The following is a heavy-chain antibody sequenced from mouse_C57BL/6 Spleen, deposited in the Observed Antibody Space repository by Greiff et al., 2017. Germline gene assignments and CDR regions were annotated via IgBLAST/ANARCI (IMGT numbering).Heavy chain of an antibody. CDR1: GYSITSGYY. CDR3: ARGGTYYGSSYQYFDV. J-gene: IGHJ1*03. V-gene: IGHV3-6*01. CDR2: ISYDGSN. Sequence: EVKLMESGPGLVKPSQSLSLTCSVTGYSITSGYYWNWIRQFPGNKLEWMGYISYDGSNNYNPPLKNRISITRDTSKNQFFLKLNSVTTEDTATYYCARGGTYYGSSYQYFDVWGTGTTVTVSS. D-gene: IGHD1-1*01.